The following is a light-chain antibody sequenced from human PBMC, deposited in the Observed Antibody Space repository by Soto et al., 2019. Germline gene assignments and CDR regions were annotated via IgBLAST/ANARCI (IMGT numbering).Light chain of an antibody. CDR1: QNIYYN. V-gene: IGKV3-15*01. CDR2: RAS. J-gene: IGKJ1*01. Sequence: ILMTQSPATVSVSPGESATLSCRASQNIYYNVAWYQQRPGQAPRLLIYRASTRAPGVPARFSGSGSGTEFTLTISSLPPEDFTVYSCLQYHNLWAFGQGTKVDIK. CDR3: LQYHNLWA.